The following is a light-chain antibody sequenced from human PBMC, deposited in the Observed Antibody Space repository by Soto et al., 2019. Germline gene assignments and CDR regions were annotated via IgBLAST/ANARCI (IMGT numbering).Light chain of an antibody. CDR1: QSVGSN. CDR2: GAS. J-gene: IGKJ1*01. Sequence: EIVMTQSPATLSVSPGERVTLSCRASQSVGSNFAWYQQKPGQGPRLLIYGASTRATGIPARFSGSGSGTDFTLTISSLQSEDFAVYFCEQYSYWWTFGQGTKVDI. V-gene: IGKV3-15*01. CDR3: EQYSYWWT.